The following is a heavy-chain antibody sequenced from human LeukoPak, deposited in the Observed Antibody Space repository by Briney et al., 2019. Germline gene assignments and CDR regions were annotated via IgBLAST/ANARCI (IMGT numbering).Heavy chain of an antibody. V-gene: IGHV3-23*01. D-gene: IGHD6-13*01. CDR2: ISGSGDTT. CDR3: AKESIAVAGADSFDM. CDR1: GFTFSSYA. J-gene: IGHJ3*02. Sequence: PGGSLRLSCAASGFTFSSYAMSWVRQAPGKGLEWVSTISGSGDTTYYADSVKGRFSISRDSSKNTLYLQMNSLRAEGTALYYCAKESIAVAGADSFDMWGQGTMVTVSS.